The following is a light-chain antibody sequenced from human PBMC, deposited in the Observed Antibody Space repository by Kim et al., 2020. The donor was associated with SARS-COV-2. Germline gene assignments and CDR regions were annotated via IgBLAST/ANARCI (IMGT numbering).Light chain of an antibody. CDR2: DAS. Sequence: ASGRDGVTLTRRASQDINNWLAWYQQKPEKAPKPLIYDASRLQSGVPSRFSGSGSGTHFTLTISSLQPEDFATYYCQQYKTYPLSFGGGTKVDIK. CDR3: QQYKTYPLS. CDR1: QDINNW. J-gene: IGKJ4*01. V-gene: IGKV1D-16*01.